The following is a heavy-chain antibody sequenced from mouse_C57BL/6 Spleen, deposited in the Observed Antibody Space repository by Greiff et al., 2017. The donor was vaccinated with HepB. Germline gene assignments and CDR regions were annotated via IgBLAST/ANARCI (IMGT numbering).Heavy chain of an antibody. J-gene: IGHJ4*01. V-gene: IGHV5-17*01. CDR3: ARGYYGSSYYAMDY. Sequence: EVKLEESGGGLVKPGGSLKLSCAASGFTFSDYGMHWVRQAPEKGLEWVAYISSGSSTIYYADTVKGRFTISRDNAKNTLFLQMTSLRSEDTAMYYCARGYYGSSYYAMDYWGQGTSVTVSS. D-gene: IGHD1-1*01. CDR2: ISSGSSTI. CDR1: GFTFSDYG.